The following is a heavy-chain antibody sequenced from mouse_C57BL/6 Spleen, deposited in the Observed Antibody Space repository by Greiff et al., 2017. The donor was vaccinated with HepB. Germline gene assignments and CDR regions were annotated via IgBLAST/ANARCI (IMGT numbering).Heavy chain of an antibody. V-gene: IGHV5-4*03. D-gene: IGHD1-1*01. Sequence: EVKVEESGGGLVKPGGSLKLSCAASGFTFSSYAMSWVRQTPEKRLEWVATISDGGSYTYYPDNVKGRFTISRDNAKNNLYLQMSHLKSEDTAMYYCARGRGSSPYYFDYWGQGTTLTVSS. CDR1: GFTFSSYA. J-gene: IGHJ2*01. CDR3: ARGRGSSPYYFDY. CDR2: ISDGGSYT.